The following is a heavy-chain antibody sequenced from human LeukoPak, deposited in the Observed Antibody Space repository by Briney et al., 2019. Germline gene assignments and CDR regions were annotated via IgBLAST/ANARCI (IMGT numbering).Heavy chain of an antibody. V-gene: IGHV3-9*01. CDR3: SKDEDVNSSRRGLWLSRFGSNNLFQH. J-gene: IGHJ1*01. CDR1: GFTFDDYA. CDR2: ISWNSGSI. Sequence: GRSLRLSCAASGFTFDDYAMHWVRQAPGKGLEWVSGISWNSGSIGYADSVKGRFTTSRDNAKNSLYLQMNSLRAEDTALYYCSKDEDVNSSRRGLWLSRFGSNNLFQHWGQGTLVTVSS. D-gene: IGHD6-19*01.